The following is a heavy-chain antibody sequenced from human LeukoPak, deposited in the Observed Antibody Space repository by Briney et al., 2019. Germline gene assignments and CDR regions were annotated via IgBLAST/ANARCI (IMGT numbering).Heavy chain of an antibody. CDR3: ARRVYYGSGYYYYMDV. CDR2: MNPNSGNT. J-gene: IGHJ6*03. Sequence: GASVKVSCKASGYTFTSYDINWVRQATGQGLEWMGWMNPNSGNTGYAQKFQGRVTMTRNTSISTAYMELRRLRSEDTAVYYCARRVYYGSGYYYYMDVWGKGTTVTISS. CDR1: GYTFTSYD. D-gene: IGHD3-10*01. V-gene: IGHV1-8*01.